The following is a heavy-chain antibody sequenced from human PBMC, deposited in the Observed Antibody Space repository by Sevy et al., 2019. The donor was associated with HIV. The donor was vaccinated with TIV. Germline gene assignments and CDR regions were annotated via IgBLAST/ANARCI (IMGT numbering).Heavy chain of an antibody. CDR1: GFTFSSYG. CDR3: AKLKPVWDSNSYYMDV. V-gene: IGHV3-30*02. Sequence: GGSLRLSCAASGFTFSSYGMYWVRQAPGKGLEWVAFIRYDGIKKYYADSVKGRVTISRDNSKNTLYLQMTSLRAEDTAMYYCAKLKPVWDSNSYYMDVWGKGTTVTVSS. J-gene: IGHJ6*03. CDR2: IRYDGIKK. D-gene: IGHD6-6*01.